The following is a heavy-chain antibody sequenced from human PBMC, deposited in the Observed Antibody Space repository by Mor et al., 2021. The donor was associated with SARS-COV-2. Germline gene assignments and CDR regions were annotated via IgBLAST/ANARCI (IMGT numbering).Heavy chain of an antibody. CDR3: ARDDPAAPDGFRYYYYYMDV. Sequence: VRQAPGQGLEWMGIINPSGGSTSYAQKFQGRVTMTRDTSTSTVYMELSSLRSEDTAVYYCARDDPAAPDGFRYYYYYMDVWG. V-gene: IGHV1-46*01. CDR2: INPSGGST. D-gene: IGHD6-25*01. J-gene: IGHJ6*03.